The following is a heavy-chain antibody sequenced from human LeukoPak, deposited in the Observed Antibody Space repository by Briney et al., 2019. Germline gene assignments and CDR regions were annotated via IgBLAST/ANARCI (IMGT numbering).Heavy chain of an antibody. CDR2: IYHSGST. CDR3: ARVVCDYFSGCCFDY. D-gene: IGHD2/OR15-2a*01. CDR1: GGSISSGGYS. Sequence: SETLSLTCAVSGGSISSGGYSWSWIRQPPGKGLEWIGYIYHSGSTYYNPSLKSRVTISVDRSKNQFSLKLSSVTAADTAVYYCARVVCDYFSGCCFDYWGQGTLVTVSS. J-gene: IGHJ4*02. V-gene: IGHV4-30-2*01.